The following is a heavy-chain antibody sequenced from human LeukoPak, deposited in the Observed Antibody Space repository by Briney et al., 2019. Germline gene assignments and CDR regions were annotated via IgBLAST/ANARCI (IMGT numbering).Heavy chain of an antibody. CDR2: IYYSGST. CDR1: GGSISSYY. D-gene: IGHD7-27*01. V-gene: IGHV4-59*01. J-gene: IGHJ3*02. CDR3: ARDLGAFDI. Sequence: SETLSLTCTVSGGSISSYYWSWIRQPPGKGLEWIGYIYYSGSTNYNPSPESRVTISVDTSKNQFSLKLSSVTAADTAVYYCARDLGAFDIWGQGTMVTVSS.